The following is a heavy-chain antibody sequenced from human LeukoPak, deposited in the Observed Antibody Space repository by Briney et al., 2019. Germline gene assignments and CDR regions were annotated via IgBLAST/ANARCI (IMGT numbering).Heavy chain of an antibody. CDR1: GYSFSSYW. V-gene: IGHV5-51*01. J-gene: IGHJ3*02. CDR3: ARSRGSATLIGSGAFDI. Sequence: GESLKISCKGSGYSFSSYWIGWVRQTPGKGLEWMGIIFPGDSDTRYNPSLQGQVTISADKSISTAYLHWSSLKASDTAMYYCARSRGSATLIGSGAFDIWGQGTMVTVSS. D-gene: IGHD5/OR15-5a*01. CDR2: IFPGDSDT.